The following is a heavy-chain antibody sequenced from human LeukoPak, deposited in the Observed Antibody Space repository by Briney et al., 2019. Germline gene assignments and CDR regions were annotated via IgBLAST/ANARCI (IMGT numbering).Heavy chain of an antibody. V-gene: IGHV4-39*01. D-gene: IGHD2-15*01. Sequence: SETLSLTCTVSGGSISISSHYWAWIRQPPGKGLEWIGSMYYTGGTYYNPSLKSRVTISIDTSKNQFSLRLSSVTAADTAVYYCARHISGGATLDWGQGTLVTVSS. J-gene: IGHJ4*02. CDR3: ARHISGGATLD. CDR1: GGSISISSHY. CDR2: MYYTGGT.